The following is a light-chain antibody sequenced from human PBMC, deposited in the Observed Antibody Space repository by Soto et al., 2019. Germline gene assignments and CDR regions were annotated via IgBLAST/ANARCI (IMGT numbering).Light chain of an antibody. CDR3: QQCDTWPRT. CDR1: QSVYNN. J-gene: IGKJ1*01. V-gene: IGKV3-15*01. Sequence: VMTQSPATLSVSPGERVTLSCRASQSVYNNLAWYQQKPGQAPRLLIHGASTRATGIPARFSGSGSGTEFTLTISSLQSEDFAVYYCQQCDTWPRTFGQGTKVEI. CDR2: GAS.